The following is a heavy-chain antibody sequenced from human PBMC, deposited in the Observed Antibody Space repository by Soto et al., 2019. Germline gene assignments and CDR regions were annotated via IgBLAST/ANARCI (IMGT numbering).Heavy chain of an antibody. CDR2: ISGSGIST. V-gene: IGHV3-23*01. CDR3: AKEPVGPDWYFDL. J-gene: IGHJ2*01. Sequence: GGSLRFSCAASGLTFSSYAMSWVRQAPGKGLEWVSAISGSGISTHYADSVKGRFTVSRDNSKNTLYLQMNSLRAEDTAVYNCAKEPVGPDWYFDLWGRGTLLTVSS. CDR1: GLTFSSYA.